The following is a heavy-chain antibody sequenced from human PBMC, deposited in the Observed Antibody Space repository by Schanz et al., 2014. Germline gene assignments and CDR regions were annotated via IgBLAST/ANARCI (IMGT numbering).Heavy chain of an antibody. CDR3: ATTPQVENDPLTGYLAFDS. CDR2: IIPIVDIT. J-gene: IGHJ4*02. Sequence: QVPLVQSGAEVRKPGSSVRVSCTASGGTFTSYAFSWVRQAPGQGLEWMGRIIPIVDITNYAQKFLGRVTITADKSTSTAYMELKSLRSADTAVYYCATTPQVENDPLTGYLAFDSWGLGTLVTVSS. V-gene: IGHV1-69*04. CDR1: GGTFTSYA. D-gene: IGHD3-9*01.